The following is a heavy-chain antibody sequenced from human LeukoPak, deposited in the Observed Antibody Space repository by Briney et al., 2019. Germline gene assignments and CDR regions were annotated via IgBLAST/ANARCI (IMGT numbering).Heavy chain of an antibody. CDR2: IGTAGDT. D-gene: IGHD1-1*01. V-gene: IGHV3-13*01. J-gene: IGHJ4*02. CDR3: ARVAKERVGGVYYFDY. Sequence: GGSLRLSCAASGFTFSDYDMHWVRQPTGKGLEWVAAIGTAGDTYYTGSVKGRFTISRENAKNSLYLQMNSLRAGDTAVYYCARVAKERVGGVYYFDYWGQGNLVTVSS. CDR1: GFTFSDYD.